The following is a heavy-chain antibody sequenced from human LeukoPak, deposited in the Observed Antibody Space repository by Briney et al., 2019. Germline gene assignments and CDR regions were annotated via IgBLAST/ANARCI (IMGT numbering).Heavy chain of an antibody. CDR2: INQDGSVK. V-gene: IGHV3-7*01. J-gene: IGHJ4*02. CDR1: GFAFSTCW. D-gene: IGHD3-3*01. Sequence: QSGESLRLSCAASGFAFSTCWMDWVRQAPGKGLEWVGNINQDGSVKHYVDSVRGRFTISRDNARNSVYLQMNALRVEDTAVYYCTRDFVFWGQGTLVTASS. CDR3: TRDFVF.